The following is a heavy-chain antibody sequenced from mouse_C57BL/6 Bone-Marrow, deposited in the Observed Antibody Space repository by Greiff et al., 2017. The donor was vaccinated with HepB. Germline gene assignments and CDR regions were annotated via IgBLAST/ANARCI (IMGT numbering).Heavy chain of an antibody. J-gene: IGHJ1*03. D-gene: IGHD1-1*01. Sequence: EVKLVESEGGLVQPGSSMKLSCTASGFTFSDYYMAWVRQVPEKGLEWVANINYDGSSTYYLDSLKSRFIISRDNAKNILYLQMSSLKSEDTATYYCARDNYGSSYWDFDVWGTGTTVTVSS. CDR3: ARDNYGSSYWDFDV. V-gene: IGHV5-16*01. CDR2: INYDGSST. CDR1: GFTFSDYY.